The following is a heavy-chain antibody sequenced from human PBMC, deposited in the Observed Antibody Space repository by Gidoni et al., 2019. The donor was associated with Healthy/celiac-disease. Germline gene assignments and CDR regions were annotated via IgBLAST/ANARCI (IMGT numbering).Heavy chain of an antibody. J-gene: IGHJ5*02. D-gene: IGHD2-2*01. CDR1: GGSISSSSYY. Sequence: HLQLQESGPGLVKPSETLSLPCTVSGGSISSSSYYWGWIRQPPGKGLEWIGSIYYSGSTYYNPSLKSRVTISVDTSKNQFSLKLSSVTAADTAVYYCALEKDIVVVPAATRGFDPWGQGTLVTVSS. CDR2: IYYSGST. CDR3: ALEKDIVVVPAATRGFDP. V-gene: IGHV4-39*01.